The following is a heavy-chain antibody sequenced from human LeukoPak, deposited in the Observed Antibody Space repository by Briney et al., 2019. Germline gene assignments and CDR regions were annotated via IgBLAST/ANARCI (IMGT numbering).Heavy chain of an antibody. J-gene: IGHJ4*02. CDR3: AGGGYSSSFGLGY. CDR1: GGSISSHY. CDR2: IYYSGST. D-gene: IGHD6-6*01. V-gene: IGHV4-59*11. Sequence: SETLSLTCTVSGGSISSHYWSWIRQPPGKGLEWIGYIYYSGSTNYNPSLKSRVTISVDTSKNQFSLKLSSVTAADTAVYYCAGGGYSSSFGLGYWGQGTLVTVSS.